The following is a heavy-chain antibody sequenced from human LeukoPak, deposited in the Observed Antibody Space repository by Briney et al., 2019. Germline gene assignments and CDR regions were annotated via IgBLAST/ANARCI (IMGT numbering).Heavy chain of an antibody. J-gene: IGHJ4*02. CDR3: ARGVGLLWFGELLRAGYFDY. CDR2: INHSGST. CDR1: GGSFSGYY. D-gene: IGHD3-10*01. V-gene: IGHV4-34*01. Sequence: SETLSLTCAVYGGSFSGYYWSWIRQPPGKGLEWVGEINHSGSTNYNPSLKSRVTISVDTSKNQFSLKLSSVTAADTAVYYCARGVGLLWFGELLRAGYFDYWGQGTLVTVSS.